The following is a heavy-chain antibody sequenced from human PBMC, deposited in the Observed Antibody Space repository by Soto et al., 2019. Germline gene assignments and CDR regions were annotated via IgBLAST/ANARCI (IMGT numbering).Heavy chain of an antibody. J-gene: IGHJ4*02. V-gene: IGHV4-34*01. D-gene: IGHD2-2*01. Sequence: SETLSLTCAVYGGSFSGYYWSWIRQPPGKGLEWIGEINHSGSTNYNPSLKSRVTISVDTSKNQFSLKLSSVTAADTAVYYCARARSAVPFDYWGQGTLVTVSS. CDR2: INHSGST. CDR3: ARARSAVPFDY. CDR1: GGSFSGYY.